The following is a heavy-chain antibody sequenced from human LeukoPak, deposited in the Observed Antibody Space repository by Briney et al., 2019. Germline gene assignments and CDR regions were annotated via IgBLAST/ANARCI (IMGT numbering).Heavy chain of an antibody. CDR2: IYPGDSDT. V-gene: IGHV5-51*01. Sequence: GESLKISCKGSGYSFTSYWIGWVRQMPGEGLEWMGIIYPGDSDTRYSPSFQGQVTISADKSISTAYLQWSSLKASDTAMHYCARQVYDILTGYQDYFDYWGQGTLVTVSS. CDR1: GYSFTSYW. CDR3: ARQVYDILTGYQDYFDY. D-gene: IGHD3-9*01. J-gene: IGHJ4*02.